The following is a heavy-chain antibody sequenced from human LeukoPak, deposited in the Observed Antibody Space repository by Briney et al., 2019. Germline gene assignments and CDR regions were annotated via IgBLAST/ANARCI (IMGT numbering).Heavy chain of an antibody. CDR3: ARMSRYSYGSFDY. V-gene: IGHV4-59*12. Sequence: SETLSLTCTVSGGSISSYYWSWIRQPPGKGLEWIGYIYYSGSTKYKPSLKSRVTISVDTSKNQFSLKLSSVTAADTALYYCARMSRYSYGSFDYWGQGTLVTVSS. D-gene: IGHD5-18*01. CDR1: GGSISSYY. J-gene: IGHJ4*02. CDR2: IYYSGST.